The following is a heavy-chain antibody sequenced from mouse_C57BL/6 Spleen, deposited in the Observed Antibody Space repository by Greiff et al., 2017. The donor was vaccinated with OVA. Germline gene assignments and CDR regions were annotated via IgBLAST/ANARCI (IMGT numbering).Heavy chain of an antibody. V-gene: IGHV1-4*01. J-gene: IGHJ2*01. CDR1: GYTFTSYT. CDR3: ARDSNYLFDY. D-gene: IGHD2-5*01. CDR2: INPSSGYT. Sequence: QVQLQQSGAELARPGASVKMSCKASGYTFTSYTMHWVKQRPGQGLEWIGYINPSSGYTKYNQKFKDKATLTAVKSSSTAYMQLSSLTSEDSAVYYCARDSNYLFDYWGQGTTLTVSS.